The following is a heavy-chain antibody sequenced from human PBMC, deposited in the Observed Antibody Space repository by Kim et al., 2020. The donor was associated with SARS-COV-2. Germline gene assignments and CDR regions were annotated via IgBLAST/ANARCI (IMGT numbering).Heavy chain of an antibody. Sequence: GGSLRLSCAASGFTFSDYYMSWIRQAPGKGLEWVSYISSSSSYTNYADSVKGRFTISRDNAKNSLYLQMNSLRAEDTAVYYCARDRRGNYYGSGSSGYYYYGMDVWGQGTTVTVSS. V-gene: IGHV3-11*06. J-gene: IGHJ6*02. CDR2: ISSSSSYT. CDR3: ARDRRGNYYGSGSSGYYYYGMDV. D-gene: IGHD3-10*01. CDR1: GFTFSDYY.